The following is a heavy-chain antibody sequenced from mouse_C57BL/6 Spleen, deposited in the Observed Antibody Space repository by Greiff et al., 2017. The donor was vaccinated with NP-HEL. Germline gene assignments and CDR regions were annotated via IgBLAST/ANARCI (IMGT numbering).Heavy chain of an antibody. Sequence: QVQLQQSGAELVMPGASVKLSCKASGYTFTSYWMHWVKQRPGPGLEWIGKIDPSDSYTNYNQKFKGKSTLTVDKSSSTAYMQLCSLTSEDSAVYYGARSFGSPLSFDVWGTGTTVTVSS. J-gene: IGHJ1*03. CDR2: IDPSDSYT. V-gene: IGHV1-69*01. CDR1: GYTFTSYW. CDR3: ARSFGSPLSFDV.